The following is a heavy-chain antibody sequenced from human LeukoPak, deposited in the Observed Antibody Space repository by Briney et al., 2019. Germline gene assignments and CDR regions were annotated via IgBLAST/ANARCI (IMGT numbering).Heavy chain of an antibody. Sequence: VASVKVSCKASGYTFTGYIMHWVRQAPGQGLEWMGWINPNSGGTNYAQKLQGRVTMTTDTSTSTAYMELRSLRSDDTAVYYCARAGISGYYENWGQGTLVTVSS. D-gene: IGHD3-22*01. CDR3: ARAGISGYYEN. J-gene: IGHJ4*02. CDR2: INPNSGGT. CDR1: GYTFTGYI. V-gene: IGHV1-2*02.